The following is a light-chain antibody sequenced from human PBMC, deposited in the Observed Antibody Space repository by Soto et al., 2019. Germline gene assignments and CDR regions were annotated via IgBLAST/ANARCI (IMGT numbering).Light chain of an antibody. CDR3: SAYTSSSTPWV. J-gene: IGLJ3*02. CDR2: DVS. V-gene: IGLV2-14*01. Sequence: QSALTQPASVSGSPGQSITISCTGTSSDVGGYNYVSWYQQHPGKAPKLMIYDVSNRPSGVSNRFSGSKSGNTASLTISGLQDEDEAAYYCSAYTSSSTPWVFGGGTKLTVL. CDR1: SSDVGGYNY.